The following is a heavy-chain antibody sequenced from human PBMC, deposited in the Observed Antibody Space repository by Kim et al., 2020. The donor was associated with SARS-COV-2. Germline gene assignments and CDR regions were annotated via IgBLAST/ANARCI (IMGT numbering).Heavy chain of an antibody. CDR2: GST. CDR3: ARLRWYIDY. V-gene: IGHV4-39*01. J-gene: IGHJ4*02. D-gene: IGHD2-15*01. Sequence: GSTYYNPSLKSRVTISVDTSKNQCSLKLSSVTAADTAVYYCARLRWYIDYWGQGTLVTVSS.